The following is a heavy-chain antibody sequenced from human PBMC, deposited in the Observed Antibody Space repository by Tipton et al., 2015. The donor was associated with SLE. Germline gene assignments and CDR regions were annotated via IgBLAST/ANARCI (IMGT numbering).Heavy chain of an antibody. CDR1: GYSISSGYY. CDR2: FYSGGST. CDR3: ARDRNPIYYYYGMDV. J-gene: IGHJ6*02. V-gene: IGHV4-38-2*02. D-gene: IGHD1-14*01. Sequence: TLSLTCAVSGYSISSGYYWGWIRQSPGKGLEWFGNFYSGGSTYYNPSLKRRVTISEHTSKNQFSLKLTSVTAADTAVYYCARDRNPIYYYYGMDVWGRGTTVTVSS.